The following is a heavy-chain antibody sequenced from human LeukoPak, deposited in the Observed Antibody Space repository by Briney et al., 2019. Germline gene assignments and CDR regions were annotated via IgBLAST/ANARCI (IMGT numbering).Heavy chain of an antibody. CDR1: GFTFSSYA. Sequence: GGSLRLSCATSGFTFSSYAMSWVRQAPGKGLEWVSAISGSGGSTYYADSVKGRFTISRDNSKNTLYLQMNSLRAEDTAVYYCAKDGGFAYDILTGYYYFDYWGQGTLVTVSS. CDR3: AKDGGFAYDILTGYYYFDY. J-gene: IGHJ4*02. CDR2: ISGSGGST. D-gene: IGHD3-9*01. V-gene: IGHV3-23*01.